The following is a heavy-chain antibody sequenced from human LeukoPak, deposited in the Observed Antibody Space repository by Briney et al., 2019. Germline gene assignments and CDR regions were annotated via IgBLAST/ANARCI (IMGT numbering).Heavy chain of an antibody. CDR3: ARGVPPSKHSSSSLVPFDY. V-gene: IGHV3-66*01. CDR2: IYSGGST. D-gene: IGHD6-6*01. Sequence: GGSLRLSCAASGFTVSNNYMSWVRQAPGKGLEWVSVIYSGGSTYYADSVKGRFTISRDNSKNTLYLQMNSLRAEDTAVYYCARGVPPSKHSSSSLVPFDYWGQGTLVTVSS. J-gene: IGHJ4*02. CDR1: GFTVSNNY.